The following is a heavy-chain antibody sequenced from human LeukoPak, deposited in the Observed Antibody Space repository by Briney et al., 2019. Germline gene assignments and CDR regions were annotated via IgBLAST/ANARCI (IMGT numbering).Heavy chain of an antibody. CDR3: ARHFSRGWTYHYGMDV. CDR1: GFTFSSYA. V-gene: IGHV4-39*01. D-gene: IGHD6-19*01. J-gene: IGHJ6*02. CDR2: IYYGGDT. Sequence: GSLRLSCAASGFTFSSYAMSWVRQAPGKGLEWIGSIYYGGDTYYNPSLKSRVTISVDTSKNQFSLKLSSVTAADTAVYYCARHFSRGWTYHYGMDVWGQGTTVTVSS.